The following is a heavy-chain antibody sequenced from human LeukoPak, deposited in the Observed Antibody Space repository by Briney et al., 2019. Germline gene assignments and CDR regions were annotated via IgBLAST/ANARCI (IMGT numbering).Heavy chain of an antibody. CDR3: ARHGSIVLVDDGY. V-gene: IGHV4-39*01. J-gene: IGHJ4*02. D-gene: IGHD2-8*02. CDR2: IYYSGST. CDR1: GGSISSSGYY. Sequence: SETLSLTCTVSGGSISSSGYYWGWIRQPPGKGLEWIGSIYYSGSTYYNPSLKSRVTISVGTSKNQFSLKLNSVTAADTAVYYCARHGSIVLVDDGYWGQGTLVTVSS.